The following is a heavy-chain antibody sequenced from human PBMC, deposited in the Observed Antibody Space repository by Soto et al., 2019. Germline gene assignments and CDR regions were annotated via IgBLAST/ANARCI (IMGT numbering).Heavy chain of an antibody. CDR2: IFSNDEK. CDR1: GFSLSNTRLG. CDR3: ALIKDCSRTDCYLASFDP. J-gene: IGHJ5*02. V-gene: IGHV2-26*01. D-gene: IGHD2-2*01. Sequence: QVTLKESGPVVVKPTETLTLTCTVSGFSLSNTRLGVSWIRQPPGKALEWLAHIFSNDEKSYSTSLKNRLTISKDTSRSQVVLTMTNVDPVDSATYYCALIKDCSRTDCYLASFDPWGQGTLDTVSS.